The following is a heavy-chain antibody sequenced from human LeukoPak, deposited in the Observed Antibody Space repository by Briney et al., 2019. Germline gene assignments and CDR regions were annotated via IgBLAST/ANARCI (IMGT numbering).Heavy chain of an antibody. Sequence: SETLSLTCTVSGGSISTYYRSWIRQPPGKGLEWIGYVYYSGSTSYNPSLKSRVIISVDTSKNEFSLNVSSVTAADTAVYYCARHYGYSDGPDYWGQGTLVTVSS. J-gene: IGHJ4*02. CDR1: GGSISTYY. V-gene: IGHV4-59*08. CDR2: VYYSGST. CDR3: ARHYGYSDGPDY. D-gene: IGHD5-18*01.